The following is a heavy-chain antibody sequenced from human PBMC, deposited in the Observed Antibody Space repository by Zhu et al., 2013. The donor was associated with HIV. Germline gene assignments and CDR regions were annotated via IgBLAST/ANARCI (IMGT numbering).Heavy chain of an antibody. Sequence: QVQLVQSGAEVKKPGSSVKVSCKTSGDTFSTYAISWVRQAPGQGLDWMGGIIPIFGTANYAQKFQGRVTITADESTSTAYMELSSLRSEDTAVYYCARDRVAGGLWFDPWGQGNPGHRLL. D-gene: IGHD6-19*01. J-gene: IGHJ5*02. V-gene: IGHV1-69*01. CDR3: ARDRVAGGLWFDP. CDR2: IIPIFGTA. CDR1: GDTFSTYA.